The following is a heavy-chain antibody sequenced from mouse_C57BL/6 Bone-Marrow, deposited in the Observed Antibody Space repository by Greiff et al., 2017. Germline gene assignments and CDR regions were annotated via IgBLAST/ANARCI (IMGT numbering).Heavy chain of an antibody. D-gene: IGHD1-1*01. CDR1: GFTFSDYR. CDR2: ISNLAYSI. V-gene: IGHV5-15*04. Sequence: EVKLVESGGGLVQPGGSLKLSCAASGFTFSDYRMAWVRQAPKKGPEWVAFISNLAYSIYYADTVTGRFTISRENAKNTLYLELSSLRSEDTAMYYCARRAYGPYYAIDYWGQGTSVTVSS. J-gene: IGHJ4*01. CDR3: ARRAYGPYYAIDY.